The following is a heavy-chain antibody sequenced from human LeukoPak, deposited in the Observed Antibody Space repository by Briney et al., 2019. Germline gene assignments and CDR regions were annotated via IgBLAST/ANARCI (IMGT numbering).Heavy chain of an antibody. CDR2: ISGSGGST. Sequence: GGSLRLSCAASGFTFSSYAMSWVRQAPGKGLEWVSAISGSGGSTYYADSVKGRFTISRDNSKNTLYLQINSLRAEDTAVYYCAKVGGSITMIVVVIRLGYYFDYWGQGTLVTVSS. V-gene: IGHV3-23*01. J-gene: IGHJ4*02. D-gene: IGHD3-22*01. CDR1: GFTFSSYA. CDR3: AKVGGSITMIVVVIRLGYYFDY.